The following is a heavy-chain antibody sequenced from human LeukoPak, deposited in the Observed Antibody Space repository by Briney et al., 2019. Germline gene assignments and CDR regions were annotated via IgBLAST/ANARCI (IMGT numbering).Heavy chain of an antibody. D-gene: IGHD6-19*01. CDR1: GGSISSSSYY. Sequence: SETLSLTCTVSGGSISSSSYYWGWIRQPPGKGLEWIGSIYYSGSTYYNPSPKSRVTISVDTSKNQFSLKLSSVTAADTAVYYCARDMDSSGWYFGYFDYWGQGTLVTVSS. J-gene: IGHJ4*02. V-gene: IGHV4-39*07. CDR3: ARDMDSSGWYFGYFDY. CDR2: IYYSGST.